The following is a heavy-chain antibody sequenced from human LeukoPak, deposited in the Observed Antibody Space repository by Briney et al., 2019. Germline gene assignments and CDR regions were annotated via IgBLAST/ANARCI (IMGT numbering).Heavy chain of an antibody. D-gene: IGHD4-17*01. J-gene: IGHJ4*02. CDR1: GFTFSSSN. CDR2: ISSSSSYI. CDR3: ARDSPNDYGDYRPKAFDY. Sequence: GGSLRLSCAASGFTFSSSNMNWVRQAPGKGLEWVSSISSSSSYIYYADSVKGRFTISRDNAKNSLYLQMNSLRAEDTAVYYCARDSPNDYGDYRPKAFDYWGQGTLVTVYS. V-gene: IGHV3-21*01.